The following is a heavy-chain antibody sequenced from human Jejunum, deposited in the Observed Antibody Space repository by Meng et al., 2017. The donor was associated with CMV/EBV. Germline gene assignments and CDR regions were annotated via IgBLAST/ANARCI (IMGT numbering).Heavy chain of an antibody. CDR1: TFSSYS. CDR2: ISASGGTT. V-gene: IGHV3-23*01. D-gene: IGHD5-12*01. J-gene: IGHJ4*02. Sequence: TFSSYSMSWVRQAPGKGLEWVSTISASGGTTSYADSVKGRFTVSRDSSKNTLYPQMDSLRADDTAVYYCAREPGRGYSGYDRYFDYWGQGTLVTVSS. CDR3: AREPGRGYSGYDRYFDY.